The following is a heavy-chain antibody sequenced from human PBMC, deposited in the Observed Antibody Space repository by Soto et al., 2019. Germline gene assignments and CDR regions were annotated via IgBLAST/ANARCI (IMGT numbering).Heavy chain of an antibody. J-gene: IGHJ6*02. Sequence: QVTLKESGPVLVKPTETLTLTCTVSGFSLSNARMGVSWIRQPPGKALEWLAHIFSNDEKSYSTSLKSRLTITKDTSKSQLDLTMTNMDPVDTATYYCARVPATAIGDYYGIDVWGQATTVNVSS. CDR3: ARVPATAIGDYYGIDV. CDR2: IFSNDEK. CDR1: GFSLSNARMG. D-gene: IGHD2-2*02. V-gene: IGHV2-26*01.